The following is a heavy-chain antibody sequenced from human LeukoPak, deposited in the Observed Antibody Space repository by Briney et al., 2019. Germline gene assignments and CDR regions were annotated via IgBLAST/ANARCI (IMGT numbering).Heavy chain of an antibody. J-gene: IGHJ3*02. CDR3: ARDYQAYCSGGSCYSRGFDI. CDR1: GYTFTSYG. Sequence: ASVKVSCKASGYTFTSYGISWVRQAPGQGLEWMGWISAYNGNTNYAQKLQGRVTMTTDTSTSTAYMELRSLRSDDTAVYYCARDYQAYCSGGSCYSRGFDIWGQGTMVTVSS. D-gene: IGHD2-15*01. CDR2: ISAYNGNT. V-gene: IGHV1-18*01.